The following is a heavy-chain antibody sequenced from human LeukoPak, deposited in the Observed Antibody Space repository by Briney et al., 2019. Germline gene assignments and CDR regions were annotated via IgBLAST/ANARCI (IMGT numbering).Heavy chain of an antibody. D-gene: IGHD3-22*01. J-gene: IGHJ4*02. CDR1: GFTFSSYG. CDR3: ARDKDSSGYYADY. CDR2: IWYGGSNK. V-gene: IGHV3-33*08. Sequence: GGSLRLSCAASGFTFSSYGMHWVRQAPGKGLEWVAVIWYGGSNKYYADSVKGRFTISRDNSKNTLYLQMNSLRAEDTAVYYCARDKDSSGYYADYWGQGTLVTVSS.